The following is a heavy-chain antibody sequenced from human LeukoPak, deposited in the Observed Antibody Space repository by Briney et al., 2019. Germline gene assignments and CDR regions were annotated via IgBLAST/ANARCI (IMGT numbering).Heavy chain of an antibody. D-gene: IGHD1-26*01. CDR1: GFTFSTAW. CDR3: VRDRVGPDY. V-gene: IGHV3-74*03. CDR2: ITDDATT. Sequence: PGGSLRLSCAASGFTFSTAWMHWVRQAPGTGLVWVSRITDDATTTYADSVRGRFTISRDNAKNILYLQMNSLRVEDTAVYYCVRDRVGPDYWGQGTLVTASS. J-gene: IGHJ4*02.